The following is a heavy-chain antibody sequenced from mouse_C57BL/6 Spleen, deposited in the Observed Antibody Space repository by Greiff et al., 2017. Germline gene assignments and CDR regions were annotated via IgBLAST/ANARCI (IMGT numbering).Heavy chain of an antibody. Sequence: VQLQQSGTELVKPGASVKLSCKASGYTFTSYWMHWVKQRPGQGLEWIGNINPSNGGTNYNEKFKSKATLTVDKSSSTAYMQLSSLTSEDSAVYYCARSGGLTLYYFDYWGQGTTLTVSS. J-gene: IGHJ2*01. CDR3: ARSGGLTLYYFDY. CDR2: INPSNGGT. D-gene: IGHD3-1*01. CDR1: GYTFTSYW. V-gene: IGHV1-53*01.